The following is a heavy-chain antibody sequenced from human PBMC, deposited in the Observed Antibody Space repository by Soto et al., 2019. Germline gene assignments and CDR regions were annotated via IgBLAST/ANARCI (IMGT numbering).Heavy chain of an antibody. V-gene: IGHV4-59*01. J-gene: IGHJ6*02. D-gene: IGHD3-16*01. CDR3: ARDRVARNGGYWYYGMDV. CDR1: VGSISSYY. CDR2: IYYSGST. Sequence: SKTLSVTCTVSVGSISSYYWSWIRQPPGKGLEWIGYIYYSGSTNYNPSLKSRVTISVDTSKNQFSLKLSSVTAADTAVYYCARDRVARNGGYWYYGMDVWGQGTTVTVSS.